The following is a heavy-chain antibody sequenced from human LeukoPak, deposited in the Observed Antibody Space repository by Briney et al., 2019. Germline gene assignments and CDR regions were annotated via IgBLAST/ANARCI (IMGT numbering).Heavy chain of an antibody. J-gene: IGHJ4*02. Sequence: ASVKVSCKASGGTFSSYAISWVRQAPGQGLEWMGGIIPIFGTANYAQKFQGRVTITADESTSTAYMELSSLRSEDTAVYYCARRSGWGGSFDYWGQGTLVTVSS. CDR3: ARRSGWGGSFDY. D-gene: IGHD6-19*01. CDR1: GGTFSSYA. CDR2: IIPIFGTA. V-gene: IGHV1-69*13.